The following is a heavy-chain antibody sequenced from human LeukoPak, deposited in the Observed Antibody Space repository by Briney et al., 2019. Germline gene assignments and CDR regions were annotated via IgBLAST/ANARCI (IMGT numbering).Heavy chain of an antibody. CDR3: ARSDYGGNLGDAFDI. J-gene: IGHJ3*02. V-gene: IGHV4-39*01. CDR2: IYYSGST. D-gene: IGHD4-23*01. Sequence: SETLSLTCTVSGGSISSSSYYWGWIRQPPGKGLEWIGSIYYSGSTYYNPSLKSRVTISVDTSKNQFSLKLSSVTAADTAVYYCARSDYGGNLGDAFDIWGQGTMVTVSS. CDR1: GGSISSSSYY.